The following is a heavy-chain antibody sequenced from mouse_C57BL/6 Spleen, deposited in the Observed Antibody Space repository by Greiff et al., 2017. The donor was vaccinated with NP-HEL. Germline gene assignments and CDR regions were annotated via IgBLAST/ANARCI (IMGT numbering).Heavy chain of an antibody. Sequence: QVQLQQSGAELAKPGASVKLSCTASGYTFTSYWMHWVKQRPGQGLEWIGYINPSSGYTKYNQKFKDKATFTADKSSSTAYMQLSSLTYEDSAVYYCATGSSYVFDSWGQGTTLTVSS. V-gene: IGHV1-7*01. CDR2: INPSSGYT. CDR3: ATGSSYVFDS. CDR1: GYTFTSYW. D-gene: IGHD1-1*01. J-gene: IGHJ2*01.